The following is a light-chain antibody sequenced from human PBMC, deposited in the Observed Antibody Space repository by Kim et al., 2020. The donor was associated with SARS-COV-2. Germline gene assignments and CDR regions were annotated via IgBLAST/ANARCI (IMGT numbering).Light chain of an antibody. CDR3: AAWDDSLNGLWV. CDR1: SSNIGSRD. Sequence: SVSISCSGSSSNIGSRDVNWYQQLPGTAPKRLIYNSNQRPSGVPGRFSGSKSGTSASLAISGLQSEDEATYYCAAWDDSLNGLWVFGGGTKVTVL. J-gene: IGLJ3*02. V-gene: IGLV1-44*01. CDR2: NSN.